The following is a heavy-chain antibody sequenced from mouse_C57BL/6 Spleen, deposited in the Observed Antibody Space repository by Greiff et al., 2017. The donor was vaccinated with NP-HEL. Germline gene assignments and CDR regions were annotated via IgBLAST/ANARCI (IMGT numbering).Heavy chain of an antibody. D-gene: IGHD2-3*01. V-gene: IGHV1-69*01. CDR2: IDPSDSYT. CDR3: ARWLLRGENFDD. Sequence: QVQLQQPGAELVMPGASVKLSCKASGYTFTSYWMHWVKQRPGQGLEWIGEIDPSDSYTNYNQKFKGKSTLTVDKSSSTAYMQLSSLTSEDSAVYYCARWLLRGENFDDWGQGTTLTVSS. CDR1: GYTFTSYW. J-gene: IGHJ2*01.